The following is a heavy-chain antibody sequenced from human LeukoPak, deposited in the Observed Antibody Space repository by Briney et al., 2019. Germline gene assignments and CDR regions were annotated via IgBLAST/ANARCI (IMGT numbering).Heavy chain of an antibody. Sequence: RASVKVSCKASGDTFTRYYMHWVRQAPGQGLEWMGIINPSGGSTTYAQKFQDRVTMTRDTSASTVYVDLSSLRSEDTAVYYCARVERRSSSWYFADYYYSGMDVWGQGTTVTVSS. V-gene: IGHV1-46*01. J-gene: IGHJ6*02. CDR3: ARVERRSSSWYFADYYYSGMDV. CDR1: GDTFTRYY. CDR2: INPSGGST. D-gene: IGHD6-13*01.